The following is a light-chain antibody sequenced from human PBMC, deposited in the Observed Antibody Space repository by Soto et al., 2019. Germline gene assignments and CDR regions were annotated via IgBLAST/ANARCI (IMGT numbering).Light chain of an antibody. CDR3: AAWDDSLNGWV. V-gene: IGLV1-44*01. Sequence: QSVLTQPPSASGTPGQRVTISCSGSSSNIGSNTVNWYQQLPGTAPKLLIHSNNQRPSGVPDRFSGSKSGTSASLAISGLQSEDKADYYCAAWDDSLNGWVFGGGTKVTVL. CDR1: SSNIGSNT. CDR2: SNN. J-gene: IGLJ3*02.